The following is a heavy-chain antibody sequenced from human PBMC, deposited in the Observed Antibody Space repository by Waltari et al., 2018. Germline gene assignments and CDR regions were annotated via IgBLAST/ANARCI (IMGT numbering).Heavy chain of an antibody. CDR1: GGTFSSYA. Sequence: QVQLVQSGAEVKKPGSSVKVSCKASGGTFSSYAISWVRQAPGQGLEWMGGIIPRCVKEKYEEKVKGGVTITAEKSTSTAYMERSSLRSEETAVYYCATVSGTVGTPPGWGWFDPWGQGTLVTVSS. V-gene: IGHV1-69*14. D-gene: IGHD4-17*01. CDR3: ATVSGTVGTPPGWGWFDP. J-gene: IGHJ5*02. CDR2: IIPRCVKE.